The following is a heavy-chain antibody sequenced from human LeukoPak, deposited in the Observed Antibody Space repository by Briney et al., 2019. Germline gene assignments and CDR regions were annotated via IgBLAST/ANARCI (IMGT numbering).Heavy chain of an antibody. J-gene: IGHJ6*02. CDR3: ARDGRISPYSGMDV. D-gene: IGHD1-26*01. Sequence: SETLSLTCNVSGDSISYYYWSWIRQPPGKGLEWIGYIYYSGSTDYNPSLKSRVSISVDTSKNQFSLKLNSVTPADTAVYYCARDGRISPYSGMDVWGQGTTVSVSS. CDR2: IYYSGST. V-gene: IGHV4-59*01. CDR1: GDSISYYY.